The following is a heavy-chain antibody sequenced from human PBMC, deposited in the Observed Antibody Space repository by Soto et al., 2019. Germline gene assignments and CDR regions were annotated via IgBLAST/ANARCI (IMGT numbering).Heavy chain of an antibody. D-gene: IGHD6-19*01. Sequence: ASVKVSCKASGYTFTGYYMHWVRQAPGQGLEWMGWINPNSGGTNYAQKFQGWVTMTRDTSISTAYMELRRPRSDDTAVYYCARELMYSSGWYGRYYGMDVWGQGTTVTVSS. J-gene: IGHJ6*02. CDR1: GYTFTGYY. CDR2: INPNSGGT. CDR3: ARELMYSSGWYGRYYGMDV. V-gene: IGHV1-2*04.